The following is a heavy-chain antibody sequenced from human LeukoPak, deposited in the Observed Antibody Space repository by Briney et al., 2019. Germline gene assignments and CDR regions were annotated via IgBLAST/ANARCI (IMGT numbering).Heavy chain of an antibody. D-gene: IGHD3-9*01. CDR3: ASNGYYDILTGYIDAFDI. Sequence: PSETLSLTCTVSGGSISSYYWSWIRQPPGKGLEWIGYIYYSGSTNCNPSLKSRVTISVDTSKNQFSLKLSSVTAADTAVYYCASNGYYDILTGYIDAFDIWGQGTMVTVSS. CDR2: IYYSGST. V-gene: IGHV4-59*01. CDR1: GGSISSYY. J-gene: IGHJ3*02.